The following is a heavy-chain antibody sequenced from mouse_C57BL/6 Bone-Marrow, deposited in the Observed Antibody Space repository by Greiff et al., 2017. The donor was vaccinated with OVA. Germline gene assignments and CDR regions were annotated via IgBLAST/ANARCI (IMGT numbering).Heavy chain of an antibody. CDR3: ARYDYDAFPDC. Sequence: EVKLMESGGGLVKPGGSLKLSCAASGFTFSDYGMHWVRQAPEQGLEWVAYISSGSSTNYYADTVKGRFTISRDNAKNTLFLQMTSLRSEDTAMYYCARYDYDAFPDCWGKGTTLTVSS. CDR1: GFTFSDYG. V-gene: IGHV5-17*01. D-gene: IGHD2-4*01. J-gene: IGHJ2*01. CDR2: ISSGSSTN.